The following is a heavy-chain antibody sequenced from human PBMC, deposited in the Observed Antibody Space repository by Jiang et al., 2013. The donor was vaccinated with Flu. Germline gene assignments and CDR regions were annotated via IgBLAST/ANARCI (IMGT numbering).Heavy chain of an antibody. J-gene: IGHJ4*02. CDR3: TTGLTGGYDSWF. D-gene: IGHD5-12*01. Sequence: VGRIKVNLMVGHRLAAPVKGRFTISRDDSKNTLYLQMNSLKIDDTAMYYCTTGLTGGYDSWFWGQGTLVTVSS. CDR2: IKVNLMVGH. V-gene: IGHV3-15*01.